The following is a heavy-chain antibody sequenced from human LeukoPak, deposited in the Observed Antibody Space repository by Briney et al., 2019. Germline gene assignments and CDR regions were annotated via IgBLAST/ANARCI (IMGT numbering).Heavy chain of an antibody. Sequence: SVKVSCKASGYTFTSYGISWVRQAPGQGLEWMGGIIPIFGTANYAQKFQGRVTITADESTSTAYMELSSLRSEDTAVYYCAITAMVGGDTFYYYYYGMDVWGKGTTVTVSS. CDR2: IIPIFGTA. V-gene: IGHV1-69*13. CDR3: AITAMVGGDTFYYYYYGMDV. D-gene: IGHD5-18*01. CDR1: GYTFTSYG. J-gene: IGHJ6*04.